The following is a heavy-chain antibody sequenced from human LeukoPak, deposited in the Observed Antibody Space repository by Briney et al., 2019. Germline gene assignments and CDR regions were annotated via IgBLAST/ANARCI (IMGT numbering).Heavy chain of an antibody. CDR2: ISGSGGST. Sequence: GGSLRLSCAASGFTFSSYAMSWVRQAPGKGLEWVSGISGSGGSTYYADSVKGRFTISRDNSKNTLYLQMSSLRAEDTAVYYCAKDQTTWGNQFDYWGQGTLVTVSS. D-gene: IGHD1-14*01. J-gene: IGHJ4*02. CDR1: GFTFSSYA. CDR3: AKDQTTWGNQFDY. V-gene: IGHV3-23*01.